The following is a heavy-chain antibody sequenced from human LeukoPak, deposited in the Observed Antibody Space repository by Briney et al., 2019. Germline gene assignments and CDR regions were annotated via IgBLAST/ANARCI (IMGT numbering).Heavy chain of an antibody. CDR1: GFTFSTYG. J-gene: IGHJ4*02. CDR2: IRSSSAYI. CDR3: ARASGDTVDTTTMGSY. Sequence: GGSLRLSCAASGFTFSTYGMTWVRQAPGKGREWVSSIRSSSAYIYYADSVKGRFTISRDNAKNSLYLQMNSLRAEDTAVYYCARASGDTVDTTTMGSYWGQGTLVTVSS. D-gene: IGHD5-18*01. V-gene: IGHV3-21*01.